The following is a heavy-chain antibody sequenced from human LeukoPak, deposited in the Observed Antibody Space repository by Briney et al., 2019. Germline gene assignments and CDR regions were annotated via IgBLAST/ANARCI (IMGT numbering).Heavy chain of an antibody. CDR1: GGSFSGYY. D-gene: IGHD6-13*01. Sequence: SETLSLTCAVYGGSFSGYYWSWIRQHPGKGLEWIGYIYYSGSTYYNPSLKSRVTISVDTSKNQFSLKLSSVTAADTAVYYCARVPLPGIAAAAPNWYFDLWSRGTLVTVSS. V-gene: IGHV4-31*11. J-gene: IGHJ2*01. CDR3: ARVPLPGIAAAAPNWYFDL. CDR2: IYYSGST.